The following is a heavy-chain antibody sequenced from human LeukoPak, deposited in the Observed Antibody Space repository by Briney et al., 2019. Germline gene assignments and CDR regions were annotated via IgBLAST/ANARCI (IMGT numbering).Heavy chain of an antibody. J-gene: IGHJ4*02. CDR1: GGSINSYY. Sequence: SETLSLTCTVSGGSINSYYWTWIRQPPGKGLEFIGYIYYTGTTIYNPSLKSRVTISVDTSKNQFSLKLRSVTAADTAVYYCAKDTGDFYLRYFDSWGQGTLVTVSS. CDR3: AKDTGDFYLRYFDS. CDR2: IYYTGTT. V-gene: IGHV4-59*01. D-gene: IGHD2/OR15-2a*01.